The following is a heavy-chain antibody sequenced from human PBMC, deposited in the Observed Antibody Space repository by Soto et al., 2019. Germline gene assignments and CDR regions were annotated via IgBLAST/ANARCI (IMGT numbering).Heavy chain of an antibody. D-gene: IGHD6-13*01. CDR2: IWYDGSNK. CDR1: GFTFSSYG. J-gene: IGHJ3*02. CDR3: ARDFEEEQLVPDAFDI. V-gene: IGHV3-33*01. Sequence: PGGSLRLSCAASGFTFSSYGMHWVRQAPGKGLEWVAVIWYDGSNKYYADSVKGRFTISRDNSKKTLYLQMNILRAEDTVFFYCARDFEEEQLVPDAFDIWGQGTMVTVSS.